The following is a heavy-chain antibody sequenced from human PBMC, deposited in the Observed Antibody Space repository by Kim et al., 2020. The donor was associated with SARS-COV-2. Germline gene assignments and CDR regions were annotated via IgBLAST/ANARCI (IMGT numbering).Heavy chain of an antibody. CDR1: GGSISSSSYY. CDR2: IYYSGST. V-gene: IGHV4-39*01. Sequence: SETLSLTCTVSGGSISSSSYYWGWIRQPPGKGLEWIGSIYYSGSTYYNPSLKSRVTISVDTSKNQFSLKLSSVTAADTAVYYCARRRVVAAPGSAFDIWGQGTMVTVSS. CDR3: ARRRVVAAPGSAFDI. J-gene: IGHJ3*02. D-gene: IGHD2-15*01.